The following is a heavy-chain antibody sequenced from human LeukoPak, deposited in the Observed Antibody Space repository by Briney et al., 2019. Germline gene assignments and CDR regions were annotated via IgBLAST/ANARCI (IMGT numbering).Heavy chain of an antibody. D-gene: IGHD3-3*01. Sequence: PGRSLRLSCAASGFTFDDYAMHWVRQAPGKGLEWVSGISWNSGSIGYADSVKGRFTIPRDNAKNSLYLQMNSLRAEDTALYYCAKARQATYYDFWSGYFDYWGQGTPVTVSS. CDR3: AKARQATYYDFWSGYFDY. CDR1: GFTFDDYA. CDR2: ISWNSGSI. V-gene: IGHV3-9*01. J-gene: IGHJ4*02.